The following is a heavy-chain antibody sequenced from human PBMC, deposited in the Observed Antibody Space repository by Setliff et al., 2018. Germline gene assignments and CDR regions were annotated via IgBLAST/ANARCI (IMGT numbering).Heavy chain of an antibody. CDR1: GFSFSDYS. V-gene: IGHV3-21*01. CDR2: ISSSSTYI. D-gene: IGHD3-10*01. CDR3: GPGGKGLLEN. Sequence: ESLKISCAASGFSFSDYSMNWVRQAPGKGLEWVSSISSSSTYIFYADSVRGRFTVSRDNAKNSLYLQMNSLRAEDTAIYYCGPGGKGLLENWGQGTLVTVS. J-gene: IGHJ4*02.